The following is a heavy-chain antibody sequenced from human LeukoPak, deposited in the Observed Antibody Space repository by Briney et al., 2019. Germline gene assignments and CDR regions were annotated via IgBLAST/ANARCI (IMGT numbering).Heavy chain of an antibody. D-gene: IGHD6-6*01. CDR1: GYTLTELS. J-gene: IGHJ3*02. CDR2: FDPEDGET. Sequence: ASVKVSCKVSGYTLTELSMHWVRQAPGKGLEWMGGFDPEDGETIYAQKFQGRVAITTDESTSTAYMELSSLRSEDTAVYYCARPREYSSSFDAFDIWGQGTMVTVSS. CDR3: ARPREYSSSFDAFDI. V-gene: IGHV1-24*01.